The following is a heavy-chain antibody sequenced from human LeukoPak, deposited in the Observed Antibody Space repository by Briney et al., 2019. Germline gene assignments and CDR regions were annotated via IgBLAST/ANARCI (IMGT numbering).Heavy chain of an antibody. D-gene: IGHD3-22*01. CDR2: IRSSTTYV. CDR3: ARDSLTMIVGRQKRGLDY. V-gene: IGHV3-21*01. Sequence: GGSLRLSCTASGFTFGDYAMSWFRQAPGKGLEWVSSIRSSTTYVYYADSVKGRFTISRDNAKNSLYLQMNSLRAEDTAVYYCARDSLTMIVGRQKRGLDYWGQGTLVTVSS. J-gene: IGHJ4*02. CDR1: GFTFGDYA.